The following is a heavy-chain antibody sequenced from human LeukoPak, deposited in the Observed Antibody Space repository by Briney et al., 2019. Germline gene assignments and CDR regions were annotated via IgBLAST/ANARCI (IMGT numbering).Heavy chain of an antibody. CDR1: GYTFTSYG. Sequence: ASVTVSCKASGYTFTSYGISWVRQAPGQGLEGMGWISGYNGYTHYAHNLQGRVTMTTDTSTSTAYMELRSLRSDDTAVYYCARDEARYSSGYYPNWFDPWGQGTLVTVSS. D-gene: IGHD3-22*01. J-gene: IGHJ5*02. CDR2: ISGYNGYT. V-gene: IGHV1-18*01. CDR3: ARDEARYSSGYYPNWFDP.